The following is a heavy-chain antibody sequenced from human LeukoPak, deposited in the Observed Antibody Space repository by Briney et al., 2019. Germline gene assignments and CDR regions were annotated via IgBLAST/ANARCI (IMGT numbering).Heavy chain of an antibody. V-gene: IGHV4-4*07. CDR2: IYTSGST. CDR1: GGSISSYY. D-gene: IGHD6-13*01. Sequence: SSETLSLTCTVSGGSISSYYWSWIRQPAGKGLEWIGRIYTSGSTNYNPSLKSRVTMSVDTSKNQFSLKLSSVTAADTAVYYCAGDLREFIAAAGYYYYYGMDVWGQGTTVTASS. CDR3: AGDLREFIAAAGYYYYYGMDV. J-gene: IGHJ6*02.